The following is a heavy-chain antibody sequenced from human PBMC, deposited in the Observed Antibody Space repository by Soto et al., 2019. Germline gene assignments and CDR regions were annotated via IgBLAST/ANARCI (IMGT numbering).Heavy chain of an antibody. J-gene: IGHJ6*02. Sequence: QVQLVQSGAEVKKPGASVKVSCKASGYTFTSYDINWLRQATGQGLEWMGWMNPNSGNTGYAQKFQGRVTMTRNTSISTAYMELSSLRSEDTAVYYCARHSAGITMISYGMDVWGQGTTVTVSS. CDR1: GYTFTSYD. CDR2: MNPNSGNT. V-gene: IGHV1-8*01. D-gene: IGHD3-22*01. CDR3: ARHSAGITMISYGMDV.